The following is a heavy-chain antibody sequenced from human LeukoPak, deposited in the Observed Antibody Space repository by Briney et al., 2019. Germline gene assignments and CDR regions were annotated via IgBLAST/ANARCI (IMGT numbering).Heavy chain of an antibody. CDR3: AKAPTSYYNYRDV. J-gene: IGHJ6*03. V-gene: IGHV3-23*01. CDR1: GFTFSSYA. Sequence: PGGSLRLSCAASGFTFSSYAMSWVRQAPGKGLEWVSDISGSGGRTYYADSVKGRFTISRDTSKNTLYLQMNSLRAEDTAVYYCAKAPTSYYNYRDVWGKGTTVTVSS. CDR2: ISGSGGRT.